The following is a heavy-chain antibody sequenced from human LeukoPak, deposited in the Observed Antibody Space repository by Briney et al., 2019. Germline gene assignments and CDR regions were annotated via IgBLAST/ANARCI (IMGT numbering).Heavy chain of an antibody. Sequence: SETPSLTCTVSGGSISSGGYYWSWIRQHPGKGLEWIGYIYYSGSTYYNPSLKSRVTISVDTSKNQFSPKLSSVTAADTAVYYCARDLGLAAAFDYWGQGTLVTVPS. D-gene: IGHD6-13*01. CDR3: ARDLGLAAAFDY. CDR2: IYYSGST. CDR1: GGSISSGGYY. V-gene: IGHV4-31*03. J-gene: IGHJ4*02.